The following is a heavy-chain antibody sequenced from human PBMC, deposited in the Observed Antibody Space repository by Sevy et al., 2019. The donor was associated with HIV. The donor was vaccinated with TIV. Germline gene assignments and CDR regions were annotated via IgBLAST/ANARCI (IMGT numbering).Heavy chain of an antibody. Sequence: GGSLRLSCAASGFSFSDYRMHWVRQAPGKGLEWVAVISYDGRNNKYNADSVKGRFTISSDNSKKKLYLQMNSVRAEDTDKYSCARDRGEILSSAFDYWGQGTLVTVSS. CDR1: GFSFSDYR. D-gene: IGHD3-16*01. CDR3: ARDRGEILSSAFDY. V-gene: IGHV3-30*03. CDR2: ISYDGRNNK. J-gene: IGHJ4*02.